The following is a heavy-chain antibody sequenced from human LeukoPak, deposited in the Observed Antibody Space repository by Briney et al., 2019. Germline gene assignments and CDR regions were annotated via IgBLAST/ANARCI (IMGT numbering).Heavy chain of an antibody. J-gene: IGHJ4*02. V-gene: IGHV3-33*01. D-gene: IGHD5-24*01. CDR2: IWYDGSNK. Sequence: GGSLRLSCAASGFTFSSYGMHWVRQAPGKGLEWVAVIWYDGSNKYYADSVKGRFTISRDNSKNTLYLQMNSLRAEDAAVYYCARERMATISRYFDYWGRGTLVTVSS. CDR3: ARERMATISRYFDY. CDR1: GFTFSSYG.